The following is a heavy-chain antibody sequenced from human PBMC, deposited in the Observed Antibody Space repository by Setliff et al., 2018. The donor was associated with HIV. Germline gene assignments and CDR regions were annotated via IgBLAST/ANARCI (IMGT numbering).Heavy chain of an antibody. CDR3: ARGGDYDSSGYYVT. Sequence: ASVKVSCKASGYTFPNYGITWVRQAPGQGLEWMGWISAYTANTNYAQRFQGKVTITADKSTSTSYMHLSSLRAEDTAVYFCARGGDYDSSGYYVTWGQGSLVTVSS. J-gene: IGHJ4*02. CDR2: ISAYTANT. CDR1: GYTFPNYG. D-gene: IGHD3-22*01. V-gene: IGHV1-18*01.